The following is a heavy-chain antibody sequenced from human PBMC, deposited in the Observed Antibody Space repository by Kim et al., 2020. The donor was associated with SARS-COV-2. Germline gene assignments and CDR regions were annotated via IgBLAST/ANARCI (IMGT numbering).Heavy chain of an antibody. D-gene: IGHD5-18*01. J-gene: IGHJ4*02. V-gene: IGHV3-9*01. CDR2: ISWNSGSI. CDR3: AKGKWDTAMVHDSSVFDY. CDR1: GFTFDDYA. Sequence: GGSLRLSCAASGFTFDDYAMHWVRQAPGKGLEWVSGISWNSGSIGYADSVKGRFTISRDNAKNSLYLQMNSLRAEDTALYYCAKGKWDTAMVHDSSVFDYWGQGTLVTVSS.